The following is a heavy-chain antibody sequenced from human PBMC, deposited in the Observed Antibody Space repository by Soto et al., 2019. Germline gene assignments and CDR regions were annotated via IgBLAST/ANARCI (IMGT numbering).Heavy chain of an antibody. CDR1: GGTFSSYT. J-gene: IGHJ4*02. Sequence: QVQLVQSGAEVKKPGSSVKVSCKASGGTFSSYTFSWVRQAPGQGLESMGRIIPMLGIANYAQKFQGRVTITADKSTSTAYMELSSLRSEDTAVYYCANRGYSYGFVIYWGQGTLVTVSS. CDR2: IIPMLGIA. CDR3: ANRGYSYGFVIY. V-gene: IGHV1-69*02. D-gene: IGHD5-18*01.